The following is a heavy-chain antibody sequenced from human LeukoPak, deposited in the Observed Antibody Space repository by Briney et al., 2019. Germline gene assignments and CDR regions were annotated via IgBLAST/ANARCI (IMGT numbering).Heavy chain of an antibody. V-gene: IGHV4-31*03. CDR1: GGSISSGGYY. J-gene: IGHJ4*02. Sequence: PSETLSLTCTVSGGSISSGGYYWSWIRQHPGKGLEWIGYIYYSGSTYYNPSLKSRVTISVDTSKNQFSLKLSSVTAADTAVYYCARLKDGDPYFDYWGQGTLVTVSS. D-gene: IGHD4-17*01. CDR2: IYYSGST. CDR3: ARLKDGDPYFDY.